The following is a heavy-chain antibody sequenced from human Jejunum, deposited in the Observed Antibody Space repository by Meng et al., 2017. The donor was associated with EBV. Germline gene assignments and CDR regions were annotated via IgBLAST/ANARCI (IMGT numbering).Heavy chain of an antibody. CDR2: ISVYRGNT. Sequence: QVQLGQAGAEVKKPGASVKVSCKAFGYDFINSGISWVRQAPGQGVEWMGWISVYRGNTNYAQRFQDRVTLTTNTSKSTVYMELRSLTSDDTAVYYCARDRSNSDYWGQGTLVTVSS. CDR1: GYDFINSG. CDR3: ARDRSNSDY. V-gene: IGHV1-18*01. D-gene: IGHD5-24*01. J-gene: IGHJ4*02.